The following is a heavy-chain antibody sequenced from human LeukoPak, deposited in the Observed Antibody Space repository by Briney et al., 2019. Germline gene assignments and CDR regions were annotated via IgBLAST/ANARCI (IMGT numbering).Heavy chain of an antibody. CDR2: ISASRRYI. CDR1: GFIFSNYD. D-gene: IGHD6-19*01. CDR3: ANTVAGWDHDS. J-gene: IGHJ5*02. V-gene: IGHV3-21*06. Sequence: GGSLRLSCEASGFIFSNYDMRWVRQAPGKGLEWVSYISASRRYIDYADSVKGRFTISRDNAKNALYLQMNSLRAEDTGIYFCANTVAGWDHDSWGQGTLVTVSS.